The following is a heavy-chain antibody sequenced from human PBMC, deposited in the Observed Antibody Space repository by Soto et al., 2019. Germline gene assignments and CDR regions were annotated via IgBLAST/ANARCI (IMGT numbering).Heavy chain of an antibody. D-gene: IGHD6-13*01. CDR1: GYTFTGYY. CDR2: INPNSGGT. V-gene: IGHV1-2*04. J-gene: IGHJ4*02. CDR3: ARVRRAAAGITFDY. Sequence: ASVTVSCKASGYTFTGYYMHWVRQAPGQGLEWMGWINPNSGGTNYAQKFQGWVTMTRDTSISTAYMELSRLRSDDTAVYYCARVRRAAAGITFDYWGQGTLVTVSS.